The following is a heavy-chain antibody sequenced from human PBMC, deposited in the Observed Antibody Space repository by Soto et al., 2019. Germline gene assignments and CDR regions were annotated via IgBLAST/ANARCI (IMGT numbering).Heavy chain of an antibody. CDR3: ARSTKYCGGDCYSLSNYYYGMDV. CDR2: INPNSGGT. CDR1: GYTFTGYY. D-gene: IGHD2-21*02. J-gene: IGHJ6*02. V-gene: IGHV1-2*04. Sequence: ASVKVSCKASGYTFTGYYMHWVRQAPGQGLEWMGWINPNSGGTNYAQKFQGWVTMTRDSSISTAYMELSRLRSDDTAVYYCARSTKYCGGDCYSLSNYYYGMDVWGQGTTVTVSS.